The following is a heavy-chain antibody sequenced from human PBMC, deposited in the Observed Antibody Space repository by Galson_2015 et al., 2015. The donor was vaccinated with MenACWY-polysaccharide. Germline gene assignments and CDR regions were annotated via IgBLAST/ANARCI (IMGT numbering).Heavy chain of an antibody. CDR1: GFILSNYG. J-gene: IGHJ4*02. V-gene: IGHV3-30*18. CDR3: VKESGIPQYGAYFDY. D-gene: IGHD4/OR15-4a*01. CDR2: ISSDGGTQ. Sequence: SLRLSCAASGFILSNYGMQWVRQPPGRGLQWVAVISSDGGTQYYADSVKGRFAISRDTSKNMMQLQMNSLRPEDTAVYYCVKESGIPQYGAYFDYWGQGALVTVSS.